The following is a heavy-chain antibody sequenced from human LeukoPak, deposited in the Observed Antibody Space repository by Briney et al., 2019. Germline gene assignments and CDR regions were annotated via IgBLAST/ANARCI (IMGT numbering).Heavy chain of an antibody. D-gene: IGHD4/OR15-4a*01. CDR1: GFTFSSYG. Sequence: GRSLRLSCVDSGFTFSSYGMHWVPQAPGNGLEWMAVISYDGSNKYYADSVKGRFTISRDNSKNTLYLQMNSLRAEDTAVYCCARRAGAYSHPYDYWGQGTLVTVSS. J-gene: IGHJ4*02. V-gene: IGHV3-33*08. CDR3: ARRAGAYSHPYDY. CDR2: ISYDGSNK.